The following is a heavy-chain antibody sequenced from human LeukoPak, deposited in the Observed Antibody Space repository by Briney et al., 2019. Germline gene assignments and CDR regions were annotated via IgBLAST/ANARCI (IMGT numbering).Heavy chain of an antibody. V-gene: IGHV4-39*01. J-gene: IGHJ4*02. CDR1: GGSVNSVTYY. D-gene: IGHD6-13*01. CDR3: ARQVSAAAGEIDY. Sequence: KASETLSLTCAVSGGSVNSVTYYWAWVRQPPGKGLEWIGSIYYSGSTYYNPSLKSRVTISVDTSKNQFSLKLSSVTAADTAVYYCARQVSAAAGEIDYWGQGTLVTVSS. CDR2: IYYSGST.